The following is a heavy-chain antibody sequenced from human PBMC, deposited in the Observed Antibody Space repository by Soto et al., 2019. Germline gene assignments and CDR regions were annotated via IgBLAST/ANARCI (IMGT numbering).Heavy chain of an antibody. J-gene: IGHJ5*02. CDR1: GGTFSSYA. CDR3: ARSRLVGYCSSTSCDGYNWFDP. D-gene: IGHD2-2*01. V-gene: IGHV1-69*13. CDR2: IIPIFGTA. Sequence: SVKVSCKAPGGTFSSYAISWVRQAPGQGLEWMGGIIPIFGTANYAQKFQGRVTITADESTSTAYMELSSLRSEDTAVYYCARSRLVGYCSSTSCDGYNWFDPWGQGTPVTVSS.